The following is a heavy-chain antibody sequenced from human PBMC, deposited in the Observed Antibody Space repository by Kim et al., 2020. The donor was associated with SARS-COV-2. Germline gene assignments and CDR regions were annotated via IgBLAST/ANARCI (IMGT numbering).Heavy chain of an antibody. CDR1: GYTFTSYG. CDR3: ARDLILPSYSGSYHRLPFDY. D-gene: IGHD3-10*01. CDR2: ISAYNGNT. Sequence: ASVKVSCKASGYTFTSYGISWVRQAPGQGLEWMGWISAYNGNTNYAQKLQGRVTMTTDTSTSTAYMELRSLRSDDTAVYYCARDLILPSYSGSYHRLPFDYWGQGTLVTVSS. V-gene: IGHV1-18*01. J-gene: IGHJ4*02.